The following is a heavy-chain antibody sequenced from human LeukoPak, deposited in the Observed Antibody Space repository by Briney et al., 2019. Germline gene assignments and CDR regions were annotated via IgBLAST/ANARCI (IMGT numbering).Heavy chain of an antibody. D-gene: IGHD2-15*01. V-gene: IGHV4-59*01. Sequence: PSETLSLTCTVSGGSISSYYWSWIRQPPGKGLEWIGYIYYSGSTNYNPSLKSRVTISIDTSKNQFSLKLSSVTAADTAVYHCARAADIVDPFDYWGQGTLVTVSS. CDR3: ARAADIVDPFDY. CDR2: IYYSGST. CDR1: GGSISSYY. J-gene: IGHJ4*02.